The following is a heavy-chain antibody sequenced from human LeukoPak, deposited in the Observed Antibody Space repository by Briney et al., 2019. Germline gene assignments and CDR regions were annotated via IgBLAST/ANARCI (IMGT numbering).Heavy chain of an antibody. D-gene: IGHD2-2*02. CDR3: ARPTVPATAIPRGLAY. CDR2: IHPSTGNP. J-gene: IGHJ4*02. CDR1: GYTFTNYA. V-gene: IGHV7-4-1*02. Sequence: WASVKVSCKASGYTFTNYAMNWVRQAPGQGLEWMGWIHPSTGNPTYAQGFTGRFVFSLDNSVSTTYLQMNSLRAEDTAVYYCARPTVPATAIPRGLAYWGQGTLVTVSS.